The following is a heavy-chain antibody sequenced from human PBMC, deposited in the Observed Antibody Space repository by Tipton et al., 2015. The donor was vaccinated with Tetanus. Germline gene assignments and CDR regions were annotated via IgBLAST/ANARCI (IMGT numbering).Heavy chain of an antibody. J-gene: IGHJ6*02. Sequence: QLVQSGGGLVKPGRSLRLSCTASGFTFSSDAMTWVRQAPGKGLEWVSAISPTGDETYYADSVKGRFTISRDNSKNTLILQMNSLRAEDTAVYFCAKFLVVITQGYYHTMDVWGQGTTVTVSS. CDR2: ISPTGDET. CDR3: AKFLVVITQGYYHTMDV. D-gene: IGHD3-9*01. V-gene: IGHV3-23*04. CDR1: GFTFSSDA.